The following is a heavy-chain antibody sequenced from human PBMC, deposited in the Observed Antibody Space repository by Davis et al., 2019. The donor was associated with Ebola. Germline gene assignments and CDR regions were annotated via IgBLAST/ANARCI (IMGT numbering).Heavy chain of an antibody. Sequence: GGSLRLSCAASGFTFSDYSMSWVRQAPGKGLEWVRQAPGKGLEWVSTLGLSADTYYADSVKGRFTISRDNSKNTLHLQMNSLRVEDTAIYYCVKDTSNVWFDVWGQGTMVTVSS. CDR1: GFTFSDYS. V-gene: IGHV3-23*01. D-gene: IGHD6-19*01. CDR3: VKDTSNVWFDV. J-gene: IGHJ3*01. CDR2: LGLSADT.